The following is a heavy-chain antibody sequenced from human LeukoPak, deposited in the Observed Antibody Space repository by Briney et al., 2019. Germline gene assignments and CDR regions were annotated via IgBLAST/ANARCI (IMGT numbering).Heavy chain of an antibody. Sequence: PSQTLSLTCTVSGGSISSGDYYWSWIRQPPGKGLEWIGYIYYSGSTFYNPSLKSRVTISVDTSKNQFSLKLSSVTAADTAVYYCASYDYVWGSLDYWGQGTLVTVSS. CDR1: GGSISSGDYY. CDR3: ASYDYVWGSLDY. V-gene: IGHV4-30-4*01. J-gene: IGHJ4*02. CDR2: IYYSGST. D-gene: IGHD3-16*01.